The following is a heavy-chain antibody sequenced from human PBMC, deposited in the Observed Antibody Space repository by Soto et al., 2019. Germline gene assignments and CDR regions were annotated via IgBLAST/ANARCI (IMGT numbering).Heavy chain of an antibody. CDR3: ARSYYDSTGLVAAP. J-gene: IGHJ5*02. Sequence: RIIQKQGKGLEWIGEINHSGSTNYNPSLTSRVTLSVETSKNQFSMRVTSVTAADTAVYYCARSYYDSTGLVAAPWGKGTPVTVTP. CDR2: INHSGST. V-gene: IGHV4-34*13. D-gene: IGHD3-22*01.